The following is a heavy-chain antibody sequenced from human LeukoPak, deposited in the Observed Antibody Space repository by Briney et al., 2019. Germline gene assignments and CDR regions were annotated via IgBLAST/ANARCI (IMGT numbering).Heavy chain of an antibody. CDR2: ISGGSSNI. D-gene: IGHD6-19*01. J-gene: IGHJ4*02. Sequence: QPGGSLRLSCAASGFTLSSYSMNWVRQAPGKGLEWVSYISGGSSNIYNADSVKGRFTISRDNAKNLLYLLMDTLRAEDTAVYYCARVGSNQWLDYWGQGTLVTVSS. V-gene: IGHV3-48*01. CDR3: ARVGSNQWLDY. CDR1: GFTLSSYS.